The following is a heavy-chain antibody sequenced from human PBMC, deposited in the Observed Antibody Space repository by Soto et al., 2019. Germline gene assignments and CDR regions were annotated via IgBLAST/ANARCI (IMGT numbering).Heavy chain of an antibody. CDR1: GYSISSGYY. D-gene: IGHD2-15*01. V-gene: IGHV4-38-2*02. J-gene: IGHJ5*02. CDR2: IYHSGST. Sequence: SEPLSLTCAVSGYSISSGYYWGWIRQPPGKGLEWIGSIYHSGSTYYNPSLKSRVTISVDTSKNQFSLKLSSVTAADTAVYYCARDQDTGWFDPWGQGTLVTVSS. CDR3: ARDQDTGWFDP.